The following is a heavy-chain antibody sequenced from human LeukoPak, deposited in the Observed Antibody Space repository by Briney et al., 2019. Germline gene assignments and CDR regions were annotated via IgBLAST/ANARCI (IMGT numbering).Heavy chain of an antibody. CDR1: GLTFSDYS. CDR3: AGDLVERGFNYGRCDY. V-gene: IGHV3-21*01. CDR2: ITSSSTYI. J-gene: IGHJ4*02. D-gene: IGHD5-18*01. Sequence: PGGSLRLSCAASGLTFSDYSMNWVRQAPGKGLEWVSSITSSSTYIYYADSVKGRFTISRDNAKNSLYLQMNSLRAEDTAVYYCAGDLVERGFNYGRCDYWGQGTLVTVSS.